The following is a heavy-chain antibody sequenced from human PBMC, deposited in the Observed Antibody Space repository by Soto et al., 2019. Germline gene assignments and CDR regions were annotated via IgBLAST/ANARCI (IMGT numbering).Heavy chain of an antibody. CDR2: MNPNSGNT. J-gene: IGHJ4*02. CDR3: ARRTTAWSAADY. CDR1: GYTFTSFD. Sequence: QVRLVQSGAEVKKPGASVKVSCKASGYTFTSFDIYWVRQATGQGLEWMGWMNPNSGNTGYAQKFQGRVTMTRNTSISTADMELSSLRSEDTAVYYCARRTTAWSAADYWGQGTLVTVSS. D-gene: IGHD2-21*02. V-gene: IGHV1-8*01.